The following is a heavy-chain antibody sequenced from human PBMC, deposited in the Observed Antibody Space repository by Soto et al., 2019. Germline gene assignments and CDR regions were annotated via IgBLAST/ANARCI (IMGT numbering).Heavy chain of an antibody. J-gene: IGHJ3*02. Sequence: SETLSLTCTVSGGSISSGGYYWSWIRQHPGKGLEWIGYIYYSGSTNYNPSLKSRVTISVDTSKNQFSLKLSSVTAADTAVYYCARWGYDILTGYYLGPAFDIWGQGTMVTVSS. CDR2: IYYSGST. V-gene: IGHV4-61*08. D-gene: IGHD3-9*01. CDR1: GGSISSGGYY. CDR3: ARWGYDILTGYYLGPAFDI.